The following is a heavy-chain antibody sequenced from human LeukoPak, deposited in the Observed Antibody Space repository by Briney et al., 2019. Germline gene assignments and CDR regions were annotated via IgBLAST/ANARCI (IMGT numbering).Heavy chain of an antibody. CDR3: ARSYHSSSPVHY. Sequence: PSETLSLTCTVSGGSISSSSYYWGWIRQPPGKGLEWIGSIYYSGSTYYNPSLKSRVTISVDTSKNQFSLKLSSVTAADTAVYYCARSYHSSSPVHYWGQGTLVTVSS. J-gene: IGHJ4*02. CDR1: GGSISSSSYY. D-gene: IGHD6-6*01. CDR2: IYYSGST. V-gene: IGHV4-39*01.